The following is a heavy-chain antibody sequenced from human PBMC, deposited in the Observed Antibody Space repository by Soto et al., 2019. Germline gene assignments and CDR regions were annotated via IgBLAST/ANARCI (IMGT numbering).Heavy chain of an antibody. D-gene: IGHD2-21*01. V-gene: IGHV4-61*01. CDR3: ARDVWCSV. Sequence: QVQLQEAGPGLVKPSETLSLTCTVSGGSISSGNYYWSWIRQSPGKGLVWIGYSYYDGRTNYNPSLKSRVTISADTSKSQFSLKLNSVTAADTAMYYCARDVWCSVWGQGTLVTVSS. CDR2: SYYDGRT. CDR1: GGSISSGNYY. J-gene: IGHJ4*02.